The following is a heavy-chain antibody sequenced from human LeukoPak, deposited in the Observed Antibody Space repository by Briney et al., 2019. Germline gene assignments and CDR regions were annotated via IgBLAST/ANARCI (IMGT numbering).Heavy chain of an antibody. D-gene: IGHD3-22*01. CDR3: ASDYDSSAYYYL. CDR2: ISGSGGST. CDR1: GFTFSSYG. J-gene: IGHJ5*02. V-gene: IGHV3-23*01. Sequence: PGGSLRLSCAASGFTFSSYGMSWVRQAPGKGLEWVSAISGSGGSTYYADSVKGRFTISRDNSKNTLYLQMNSLRAEDTAVYYCASDYDSSAYYYLWGQGALVTVSS.